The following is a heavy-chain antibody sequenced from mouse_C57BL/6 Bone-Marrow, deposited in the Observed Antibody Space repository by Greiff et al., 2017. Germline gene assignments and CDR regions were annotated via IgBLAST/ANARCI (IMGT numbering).Heavy chain of an antibody. V-gene: IGHV5-6*02. J-gene: IGHJ2*01. D-gene: IGHD1-1*01. CDR2: ISSGGSYT. Sequence: EVMLVESGGDLVKPGGSLKLSCAASGFTFSSYGMSWVRQTPDKRLEWFATISSGGSYTYYPDSVKGRFTISRDNAKNTLYLQMSSLKSEDTAMYYCARLGYYGSSYFDYWGQGTTLTVSS. CDR1: GFTFSSYG. CDR3: ARLGYYGSSYFDY.